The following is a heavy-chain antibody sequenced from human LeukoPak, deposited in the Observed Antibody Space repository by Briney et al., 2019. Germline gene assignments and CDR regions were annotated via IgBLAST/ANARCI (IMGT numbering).Heavy chain of an antibody. CDR2: INHSGST. V-gene: IGHV4-34*01. CDR3: ARGVYSGYDPTMLPGDY. CDR1: GGSFSGYY. J-gene: IGHJ4*02. D-gene: IGHD5-12*01. Sequence: SETLSLTCAVYGGSFSGYYWSWIRQPPGKGLEWIGEINHSGSTNYNPSLKSRVTISVDTSKNQFSLKLSSVTAADPAVYYCARGVYSGYDPTMLPGDYWGQGTLVTVSS.